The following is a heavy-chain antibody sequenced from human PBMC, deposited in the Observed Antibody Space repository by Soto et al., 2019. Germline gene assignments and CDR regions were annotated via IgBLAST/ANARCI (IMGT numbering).Heavy chain of an antibody. CDR3: ASRPTGALPYFDS. J-gene: IGHJ4*02. CDR1: ADSISSYY. V-gene: IGHV4-59*08. D-gene: IGHD6-6*01. Sequence: SETLSLTCTISADSISSYYLTWIRQPPGKGLEWIGFIYYTGSTTYNPSLKSRVIISVATSRNQFSLKLSSVTAADTAVYYCASRPTGALPYFDSWGQGALVTVS. CDR2: IYYTGST.